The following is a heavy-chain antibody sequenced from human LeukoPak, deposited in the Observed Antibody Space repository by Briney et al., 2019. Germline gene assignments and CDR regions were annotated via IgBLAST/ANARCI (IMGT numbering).Heavy chain of an antibody. CDR1: GFTFSDYY. J-gene: IGHJ4*02. V-gene: IGHV3-11*04. Sequence: GGSLRLSCAASGFTFSDYYMSWVRQAPGKGLEWVSYISTTGSTISYADSVKGRFTISRDNAKNSLYLQMNSLRAEDTAIYYCARDLMIRGVHDYWGQGTLVTVSS. CDR3: ARDLMIRGVHDY. D-gene: IGHD3-10*01. CDR2: ISTTGSTI.